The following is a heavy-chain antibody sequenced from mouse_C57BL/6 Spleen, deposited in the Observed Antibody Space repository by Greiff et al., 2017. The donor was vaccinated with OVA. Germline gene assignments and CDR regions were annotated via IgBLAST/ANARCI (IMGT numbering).Heavy chain of an antibody. Sequence: QVQLQQPGAALVQPGASVKLSCKASGYTFTSYWMHWVKQRPGQGLEWIGMIHPNSGSTNYNEKFKSKATLTVDKSSSTAYMQLSSLTSEDSAVYYCASNWDWYFDVWGTGTTVTVSS. D-gene: IGHD4-1*01. CDR1: GYTFTSYW. V-gene: IGHV1-64*01. CDR2: IHPNSGST. J-gene: IGHJ1*03. CDR3: ASNWDWYFDV.